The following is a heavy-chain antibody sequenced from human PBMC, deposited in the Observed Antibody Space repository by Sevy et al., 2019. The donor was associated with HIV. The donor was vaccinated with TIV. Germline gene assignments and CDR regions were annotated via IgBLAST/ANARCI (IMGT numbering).Heavy chain of an antibody. Sequence: GGSLRLSCAASGFTFSSYAMHWVRQAPGKGLEWVAVISYDGSNKYYADSVKGRFTISRDNSKNTLYLQMNSLRAEDTAVYYCARGGDYYGSGSNDYLGQGTLVTVSS. CDR3: ARGGDYYGSGSNDY. V-gene: IGHV3-30-3*01. J-gene: IGHJ4*02. CDR2: ISYDGSNK. CDR1: GFTFSSYA. D-gene: IGHD3-10*01.